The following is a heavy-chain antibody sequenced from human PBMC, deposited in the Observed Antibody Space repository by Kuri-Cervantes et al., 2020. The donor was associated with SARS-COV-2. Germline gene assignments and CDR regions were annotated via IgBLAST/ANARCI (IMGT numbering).Heavy chain of an antibody. Sequence: ESLKISCTVSGYSISSGYYWGWIRQPPGKGLEWIGSIYHSGSTYYNPSLKSRVTISVDTSKNQFSLKLGSVTAANTAVYYCARHGYGSSHLNNWFDPWGQGTLVTVSS. CDR3: ARHGYGSSHLNNWFDP. CDR1: GYSISSGYY. D-gene: IGHD3-22*01. CDR2: IYHSGST. V-gene: IGHV4-38-2*02. J-gene: IGHJ5*02.